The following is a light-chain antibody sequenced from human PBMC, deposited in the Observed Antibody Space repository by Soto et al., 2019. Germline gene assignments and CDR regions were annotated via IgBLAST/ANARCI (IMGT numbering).Light chain of an antibody. V-gene: IGKV3-15*01. CDR3: QQYNNWPGT. CDR2: GAS. Sequence: EILMSQSPATLSLSPGERATLSCRASQSVYTTLAWYQQKPGQAPRLLIHGASTRATGIPARFSGSGSGTDFTLTISSLQSEDFAVYYCQQYNNWPGTFGQGTKVEIK. J-gene: IGKJ2*01. CDR1: QSVYTT.